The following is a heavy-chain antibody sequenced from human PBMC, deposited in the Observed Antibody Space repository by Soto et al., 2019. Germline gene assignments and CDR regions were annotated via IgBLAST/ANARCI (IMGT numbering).Heavy chain of an antibody. CDR2: ISGSGGST. D-gene: IGHD1-1*01. Sequence: HPGGSLRLSCAASGFTFSSYAMSWVRQAPGKGLEWVSAISGSGGSTYYADSVKGRFTISRDNSKNTLYLQMNSLRAEDTAVYYCAKVLVPVQLERVSRWFDPWGQGTLVTVSS. CDR3: AKVLVPVQLERVSRWFDP. V-gene: IGHV3-23*01. CDR1: GFTFSSYA. J-gene: IGHJ5*02.